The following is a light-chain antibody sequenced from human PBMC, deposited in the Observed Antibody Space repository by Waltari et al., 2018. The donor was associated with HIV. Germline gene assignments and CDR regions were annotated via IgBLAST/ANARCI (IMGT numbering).Light chain of an antibody. Sequence: SSALTQTPSVSVSPGQTATITCSGEAFPSRYAHWYHQRAGQAPFLVIYQDHKRPSGIPDRFSGSSSGTVLTLTISGVQTEDEGEYYCQTTDTNGVVVFGGGTKVTVL. J-gene: IGLJ2*01. CDR1: AFPSRY. CDR2: QDH. V-gene: IGLV3-25*03. CDR3: QTTDTNGVVV.